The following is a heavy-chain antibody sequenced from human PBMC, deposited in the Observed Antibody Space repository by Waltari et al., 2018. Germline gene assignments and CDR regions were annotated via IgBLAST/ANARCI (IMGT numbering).Heavy chain of an antibody. CDR3: AKGPTAYEGFHI. J-gene: IGHJ3*02. CDR2: ISWDSGKI. V-gene: IGHV3-9*01. CDR1: GLTFDDYA. D-gene: IGHD5-12*01. Sequence: EVQLVESGGGLVQPGSSLRLSCILSGLTFDDYAMQWVRQAPGKGLEWVSGISWDSGKIGYADSVKGRFTSSRDNAKNSLYLQMSSLRAEDTALYYCAKGPTAYEGFHIWGQGTMVTVSS.